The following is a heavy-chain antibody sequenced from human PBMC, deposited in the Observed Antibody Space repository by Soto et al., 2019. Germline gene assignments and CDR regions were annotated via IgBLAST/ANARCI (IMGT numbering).Heavy chain of an antibody. V-gene: IGHV4-39*01. D-gene: IGHD3-3*01. CDR2: IYYSGST. Sequence: QLQLQESGPGLVKPSETLSLTCTVSGGSISSSSYYWGWIRQPPGKGLEWIGTIYYSGSTYYNPSLKSRVTISVDTAKNQFSLKLSSVTAADTAVYYCARLGGFFEWLLSPEYFQHWGQGTLVTVSS. J-gene: IGHJ1*01. CDR3: ARLGGFFEWLLSPEYFQH. CDR1: GGSISSSSYY.